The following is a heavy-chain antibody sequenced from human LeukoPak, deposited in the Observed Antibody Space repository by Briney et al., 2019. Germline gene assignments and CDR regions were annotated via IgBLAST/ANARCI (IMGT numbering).Heavy chain of an antibody. J-gene: IGHJ4*02. CDR1: GFTFRSYE. Sequence: GGSLSLSCAASGFTFRSYEMNWVRQAPGKGREWVSYISNSGSTIYYADSVKGRFTISRDNAKNTLYLQMNSLRAEDTAVYYCARGGGSQYYFDYWGQGTLVTVSS. V-gene: IGHV3-48*03. CDR2: ISNSGSTI. CDR3: ARGGGSQYYFDY. D-gene: IGHD3-16*01.